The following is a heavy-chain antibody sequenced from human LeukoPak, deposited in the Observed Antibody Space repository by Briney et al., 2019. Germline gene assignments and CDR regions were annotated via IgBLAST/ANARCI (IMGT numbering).Heavy chain of an antibody. V-gene: IGHV1-2*02. J-gene: IGHJ1*01. CDR3: ARGYYGSGSYKAAEYFQH. CDR2: INPNSGGT. Sequence: ASVKVSCKASGYTFTGYYMHWVRQAPGQGLEWIGWINPNSGGTNYAQKFQGRVTMTRDTSISTAYMELSRLRSDDTAVYYCARGYYGSGSYKAAEYFQHWGQGTLVTVSS. D-gene: IGHD3-10*01. CDR1: GYTFTGYY.